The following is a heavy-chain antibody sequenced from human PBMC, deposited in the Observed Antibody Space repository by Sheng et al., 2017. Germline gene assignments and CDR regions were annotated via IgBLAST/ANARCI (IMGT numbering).Heavy chain of an antibody. CDR2: ISSSSRYI. J-gene: IGHJ5*02. CDR1: GFTFSNYS. Sequence: EVQLVQSGGAWSSPGGSLRLSCAASGFTFSNYSMNWVRQAPGKGLEWVSYISSSSRYIYYADSVKGRFTISTDNAKTSLYLQMNSLRAEDTAVYYCARSRSRWINPNWFDPWGQGTLVTVSS. V-gene: IGHV3-21*01. D-gene: IGHD6-13*01. CDR3: ARSRSRWINPNWFDP.